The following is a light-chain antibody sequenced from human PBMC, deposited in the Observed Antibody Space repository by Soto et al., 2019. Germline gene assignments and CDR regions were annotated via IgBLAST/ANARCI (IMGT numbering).Light chain of an antibody. CDR3: QQYGSSPIT. V-gene: IGKV3-20*01. CDR2: DAS. Sequence: EIVLTQSPGTLSLSPGERATLSCRASQSVTASYLAWYQQRPGQAPRLLIYDASSRATGIPDRFSGSGSGADFTLTISRLEPEDFAVYYCQQYGSSPITFGQGTRLEIK. CDR1: QSVTASY. J-gene: IGKJ5*01.